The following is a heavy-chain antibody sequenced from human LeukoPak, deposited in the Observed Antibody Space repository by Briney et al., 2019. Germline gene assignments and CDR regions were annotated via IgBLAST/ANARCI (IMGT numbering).Heavy chain of an antibody. CDR3: ARLGRSRTYNWFDP. CDR1: GGSISSYY. CDR2: IYYSGST. Sequence: SETLSLTCTVSGGSISSYYWSWIRQPPGKGLEWIGYIYYSGSTYYNPSLKSRVTISVDTSKNQFSLKLSSVTAADTAVYYCARLGRSRTYNWFDPWGQGTLVTVSS. J-gene: IGHJ5*02. D-gene: IGHD1-14*01. V-gene: IGHV4-59*12.